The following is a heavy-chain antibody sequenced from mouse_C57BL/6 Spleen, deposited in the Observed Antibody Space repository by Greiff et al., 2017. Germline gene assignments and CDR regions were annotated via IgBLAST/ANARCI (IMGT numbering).Heavy chain of an antibody. D-gene: IGHD1-1*01. CDR1: GYTFTSYW. Sequence: VQLQQPGAELVKPGASVKLSCKASGYTFTSYWMHWVKQRPGRGLEWIGRIDPNSGGTKYNEKFKSKATLTVDKPSSTAYMQLSSLTSEDSAVYYCARRGITTVVATDYWYFDVWGTGTTVTVSS. J-gene: IGHJ1*03. CDR2: IDPNSGGT. CDR3: ARRGITTVVATDYWYFDV. V-gene: IGHV1-72*01.